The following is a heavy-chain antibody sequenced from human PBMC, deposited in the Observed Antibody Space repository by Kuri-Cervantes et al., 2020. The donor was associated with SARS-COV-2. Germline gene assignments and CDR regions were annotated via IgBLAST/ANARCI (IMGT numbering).Heavy chain of an antibody. Sequence: GSLRLSCAVYGGSFSGYYWSWIRQPPGKGLEWIGEINHSGSTNYNPSLKSRVTISVDTSKNQFSLKLSSVTAADAAVYYCARQIIMITFGGVIVAYFDYWGQGTLVTVSS. CDR3: ARQIIMITFGGVIVAYFDY. CDR2: INHSGST. J-gene: IGHJ4*02. D-gene: IGHD3-16*02. V-gene: IGHV4-34*01. CDR1: GGSFSGYY.